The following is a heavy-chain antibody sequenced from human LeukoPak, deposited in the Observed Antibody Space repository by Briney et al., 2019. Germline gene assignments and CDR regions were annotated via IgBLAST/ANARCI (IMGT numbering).Heavy chain of an antibody. CDR2: IIPIFGTA. CDR1: GGTFSSYA. D-gene: IGHD1-26*01. V-gene: IGHV1-69*05. CDR3: AREIMASYSGSCYFDY. Sequence: GSSVKVSCKASGGTFSSYAISWVRQAPGQGLEWMGRIIPIFGTANYAQKFQGRVTITTDESTSTAYMELSSLRSEDTAVYYCAREIMASYSGSCYFDYWGQGTLVTVSS. J-gene: IGHJ4*02.